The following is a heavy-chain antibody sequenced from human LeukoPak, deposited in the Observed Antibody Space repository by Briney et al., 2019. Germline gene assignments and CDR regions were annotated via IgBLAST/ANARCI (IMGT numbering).Heavy chain of an antibody. CDR1: GFTFSSYS. J-gene: IGHJ5*02. CDR2: INHSGST. V-gene: IGHV4-34*01. CDR3: ARALIIAAAGP. D-gene: IGHD6-13*01. Sequence: GSLRLSCAASGFTFSSYSMNWVRQAPGKGLEWIGEINHSGSTNYNPSLKSRVTISVDTSKNQFSLKLSSVTAADTAVYYCARALIIAAAGPWGQGTLDTVSS.